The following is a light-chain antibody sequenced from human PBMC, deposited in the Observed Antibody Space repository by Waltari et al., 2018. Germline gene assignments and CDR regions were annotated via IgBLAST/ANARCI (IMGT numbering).Light chain of an antibody. CDR3: SSYAGSNNL. J-gene: IGLJ3*02. CDR1: SSAVGGHNY. CDR2: AVS. Sequence: QSALTQPPSASGSPGQSVTISCTAPSSAVGGHNYLSCYQQPPGKAPKLMIYAVSKRPSGVPDRFSRSKSGNTASLTVSGLQAEDEADYYCSSYAGSNNLFGGGTKLSVL. V-gene: IGLV2-8*01.